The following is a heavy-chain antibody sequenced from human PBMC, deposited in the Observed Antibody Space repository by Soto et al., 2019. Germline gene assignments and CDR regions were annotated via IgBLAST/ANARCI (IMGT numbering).Heavy chain of an antibody. D-gene: IGHD3-3*01. Sequence: GGSLRLSCAASGFTFSSYSMNWVRQAPGKGLEWVSYISSSSSTIYYADSVKGRFTISRDNAKNSLYLQMNSLRSEDTAVYYCAIFWSGRSDLWFDPWGQGTLVTVSS. CDR3: AIFWSGRSDLWFDP. CDR1: GFTFSSYS. V-gene: IGHV3-48*01. CDR2: ISSSSSTI. J-gene: IGHJ5*02.